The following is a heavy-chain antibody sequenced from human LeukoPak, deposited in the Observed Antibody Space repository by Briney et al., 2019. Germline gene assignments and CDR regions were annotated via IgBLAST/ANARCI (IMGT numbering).Heavy chain of an antibody. Sequence: SETLSLTCTVSGGSISSYYWSWIRQPPGKGLEWIGYIYYSGSTNYNPSLKSRVTISVDTSKNQFSLKLSSVTAADTAVYYCARGESSGWSPPNDVFDIGAKGKRATVSS. CDR3: ARGESSGWSPPNDVFDI. CDR2: IYYSGST. CDR1: GGSISSYY. D-gene: IGHD6-19*01. V-gene: IGHV4-59*01. J-gene: IGHJ3*02.